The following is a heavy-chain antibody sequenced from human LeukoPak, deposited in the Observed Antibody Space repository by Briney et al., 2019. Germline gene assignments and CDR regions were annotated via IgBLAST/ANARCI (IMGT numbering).Heavy chain of an antibody. V-gene: IGHV4-34*01. CDR2: INHRGST. CDR1: GGSFSVYY. J-gene: IGHJ4*02. Sequence: ETQSLTCALYGGSFSVYYWSWIRHPPGGGLEWIGVINHRGSTNYHPKLKCRVTISVATSQNQFSLKLSPVTAADTAVYYCARGLIVGATSFDYWGQGTLVTVSS. D-gene: IGHD1-26*01. CDR3: ARGLIVGATSFDY.